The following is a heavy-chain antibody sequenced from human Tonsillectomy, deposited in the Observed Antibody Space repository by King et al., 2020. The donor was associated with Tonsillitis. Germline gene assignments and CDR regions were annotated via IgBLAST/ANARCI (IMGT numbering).Heavy chain of an antibody. Sequence: QLVQSGAEVKKPGSSVKVSCKASGGTFSSFGISWVRQAPGQGLEWMGGIIPIFGTPNYAQKFQGRVTISADESTSTAHMELSSLTSEDTAVYYCALGYCTGGSCYPDWYFDLGGRGTQVTVSS. V-gene: IGHV1-69*12. CDR3: ALGYCTGGSCYPDWYFDL. D-gene: IGHD2-15*01. J-gene: IGHJ2*01. CDR1: GGTFSSFG. CDR2: IIPIFGTP.